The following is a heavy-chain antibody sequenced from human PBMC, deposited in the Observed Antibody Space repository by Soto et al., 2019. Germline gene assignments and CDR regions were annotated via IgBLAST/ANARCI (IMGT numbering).Heavy chain of an antibody. CDR3: AKGDGVCYV. D-gene: IGHD2-8*01. CDR1: GLTFSSYG. Sequence: PGGSLRLSCAASGLTFSSYGMHWVRQAPGKGLEWVAVISYDGSNKYYADSVKGRCTISRDNSKNTLYLQMNSLRAEDTAVYYFAKGDGVCYVWGQGTTVTVPS. J-gene: IGHJ6*02. V-gene: IGHV3-30*18. CDR2: ISYDGSNK.